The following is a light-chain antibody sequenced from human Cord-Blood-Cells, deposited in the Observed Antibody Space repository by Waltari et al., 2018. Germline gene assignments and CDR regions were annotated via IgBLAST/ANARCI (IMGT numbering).Light chain of an antibody. CDR2: GNS. V-gene: IGLV1-40*01. J-gene: IGLJ3*02. Sequence: QSVLTQPPSVSGAQGQRVTISCTGSSSNIRAGYDVPWYQQLPGTAPKLLIYGNSNRPSGVPDRFSGSKSGTSASLAITGLQAEDEADYYCQSYDSSLSGSVFGGGTKLTVL. CDR1: SSNIRAGYD. CDR3: QSYDSSLSGSV.